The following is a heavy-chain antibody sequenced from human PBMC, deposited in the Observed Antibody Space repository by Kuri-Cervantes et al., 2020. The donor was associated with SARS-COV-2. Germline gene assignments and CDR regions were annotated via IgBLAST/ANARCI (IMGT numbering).Heavy chain of an antibody. Sequence: GESLKISCAASGFTFSSYNMNWVRQAPGKGLEWVSSISSSSGDIYYADSVKGRFTISRDNAKNSLYLQMNSLRAEDTAVYYCAREWSRYYDSSGYYYPKADAFDIWGQGTMVTVSS. D-gene: IGHD3-22*01. V-gene: IGHV3-21*01. J-gene: IGHJ3*02. CDR1: GFTFSSYN. CDR2: ISSSSGDI. CDR3: AREWSRYYDSSGYYYPKADAFDI.